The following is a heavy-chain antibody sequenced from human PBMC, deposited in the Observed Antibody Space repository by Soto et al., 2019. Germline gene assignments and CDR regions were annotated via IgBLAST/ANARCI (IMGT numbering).Heavy chain of an antibody. CDR1: GGSISSYY. CDR3: ARLQYPPLRADY. Sequence: QVQLQESGPGLVKPSETLSLTCTVSGGSISSYYWSWIRQPPGKGLEWIGYIYYSGSTNYSPSLRSRVTISVDTSKNQFSVNLSSVTAADTAVYYCARLQYPPLRADYWGQGTLVTVSS. CDR2: IYYSGST. D-gene: IGHD2-2*02. J-gene: IGHJ4*02. V-gene: IGHV4-59*08.